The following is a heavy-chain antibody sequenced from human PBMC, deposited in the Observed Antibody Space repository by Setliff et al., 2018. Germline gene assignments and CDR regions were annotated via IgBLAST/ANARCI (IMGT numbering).Heavy chain of an antibody. CDR1: GGSFSDYY. D-gene: IGHD1-26*01. CDR2: INHSGST. Sequence: PSETLSLTCTVYGGSFSDYYWGWVRQPPGKGLEWIGEINHSGSTNYIPSLKSRVTISIDTSKNQFSLRLTSVTAADAAVYYCVRERFEYSGSPLAFDIWGQGTMVTVSS. J-gene: IGHJ3*02. V-gene: IGHV4-34*01. CDR3: VRERFEYSGSPLAFDI.